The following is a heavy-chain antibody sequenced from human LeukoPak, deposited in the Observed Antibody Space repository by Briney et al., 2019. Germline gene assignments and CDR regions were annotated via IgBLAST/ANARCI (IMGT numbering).Heavy chain of an antibody. CDR2: IHHTGKA. CDR3: ARDASLGSGPADGFDL. D-gene: IGHD2-15*01. V-gene: IGHV4-38-2*02. CDR1: GYSISRGYY. Sequence: SETLSLTCAVSGYSISRGYYWGWIRQAPGEGLELIGSIHHTGKAYYHPSLKSRVTISIDTSKNQFSLKVTYVTAADTAVYFCARDASLGSGPADGFDLWGRGTLVSVSS. J-gene: IGHJ3*01.